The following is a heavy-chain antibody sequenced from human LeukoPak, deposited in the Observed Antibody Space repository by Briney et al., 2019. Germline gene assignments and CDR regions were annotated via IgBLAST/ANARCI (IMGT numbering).Heavy chain of an antibody. D-gene: IGHD6-13*01. V-gene: IGHV3-30*18. CDR2: ISYDGSNK. J-gene: IGHJ4*02. Sequence: PGRSLRLSCAASGFTFSSYGMHWVRQAPGKGLEWVAVISYDGSNKYYADSVKGRFTISRDNSKNTLYLQMNSLRAEDTAVYYCAKDQLRYSGGWYVHPIDYWGQGTLVTVSS. CDR3: AKDQLRYSGGWYVHPIDY. CDR1: GFTFSSYG.